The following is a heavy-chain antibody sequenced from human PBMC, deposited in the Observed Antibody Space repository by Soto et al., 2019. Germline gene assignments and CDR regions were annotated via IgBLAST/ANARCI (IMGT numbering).Heavy chain of an antibody. J-gene: IGHJ4*02. CDR3: ARDRRSAIHYYYSSGQFGY. V-gene: IGHV3-30-3*01. D-gene: IGHD3-22*01. CDR2: ISYDGSNK. CDR1: GFTFSSYA. Sequence: GGSLRLSCAASGFTFSSYAMHWVRQAPGKGLEWVAVISYDGSNKYYADSVKGRFTISRDNSKNTLYLQMNSLRAEDTAVYYCARDRRSAIHYYYSSGQFGYWGQGTLVTVSS.